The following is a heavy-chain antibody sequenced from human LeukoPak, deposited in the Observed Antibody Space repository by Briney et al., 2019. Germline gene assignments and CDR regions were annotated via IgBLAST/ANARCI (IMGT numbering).Heavy chain of an antibody. J-gene: IGHJ4*02. D-gene: IGHD6-6*01. Sequence: PGGSLRLSCAASGFTSSNAWMSWVRQAPGRGLEWVSAISGGGRSTYYADSVKGRFTISRDNSNNTLYLQMTNLRVDDTAVYFCANQPSIAASSDTDFWGQGTLVSVSS. CDR1: GFTSSNAW. CDR2: ISGGGRST. CDR3: ANQPSIAASSDTDF. V-gene: IGHV3-23*01.